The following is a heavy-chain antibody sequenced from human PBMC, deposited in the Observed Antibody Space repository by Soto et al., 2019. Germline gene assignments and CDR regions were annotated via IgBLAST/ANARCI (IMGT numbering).Heavy chain of an antibody. CDR1: GDSVSDNSAA. CDR2: TYYRSKWYN. V-gene: IGHV6-1*01. Sequence: SQTLSLTCAISGDSVSDNSAAWNWIRQSPSRGLEWLGRTYYRSKWYNDYAVSVKSRITVTPDTSKNQFSLHLNSVTPEDTAVYYCEREFPYYVSSDSYLDYWGQGVLVTV. CDR3: EREFPYYVSSDSYLDY. J-gene: IGHJ4*02. D-gene: IGHD3-16*01.